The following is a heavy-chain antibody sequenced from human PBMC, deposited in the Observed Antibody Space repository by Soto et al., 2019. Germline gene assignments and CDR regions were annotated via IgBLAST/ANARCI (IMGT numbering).Heavy chain of an antibody. CDR2: IYYTGST. CDR3: ARGGWSVDY. D-gene: IGHD2-15*01. CDR1: GGSISSGGYY. Sequence: LSLTCTASGGSISSGGYYWSWMRQHPGKGLERIGYIYYTGSTNYNPSLKSRATISIDTSKNQFSLNLISVTTADTAVYYCARGGWSVDYWGQGTLVTVSS. V-gene: IGHV4-61*08. J-gene: IGHJ4*02.